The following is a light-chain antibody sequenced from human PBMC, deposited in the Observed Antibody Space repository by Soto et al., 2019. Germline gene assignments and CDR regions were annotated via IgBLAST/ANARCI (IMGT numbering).Light chain of an antibody. CDR3: GADHGSGSNFVV. CDR1: SGYSNYK. V-gene: IGLV9-49*01. Sequence: QLVLTQPPSASASLGASVTLTCTLSSGYSNYKVDWYQQRPGKGPRFVMRVGTGGIVGSKGDGIPDRFSVLGSGLNRYLTIKNIQEEDESDYDCGADHGSGSNFVVFGGGTKVTVL. CDR2: VGTGGIVG. J-gene: IGLJ2*01.